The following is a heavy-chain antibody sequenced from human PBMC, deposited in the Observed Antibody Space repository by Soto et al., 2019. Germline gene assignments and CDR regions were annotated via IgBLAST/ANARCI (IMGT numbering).Heavy chain of an antibody. Sequence: GGSLRLSCAASGFTFSSNIMTWVRQAPGKGLEWVANINQDGSEKDYVDSAKGRFTISRDNAKSSLYLQMNSLRAEDTAVYYCARGPVWGKGTTVTVSS. CDR1: GFTFSSNI. J-gene: IGHJ6*04. V-gene: IGHV3-7*01. CDR2: INQDGSEK. CDR3: ARGPV.